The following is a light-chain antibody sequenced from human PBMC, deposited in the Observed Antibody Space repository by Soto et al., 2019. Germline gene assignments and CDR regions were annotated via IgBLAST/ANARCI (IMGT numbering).Light chain of an antibody. CDR2: GAS. J-gene: IGKJ5*01. Sequence: EIVLTQSPGTLSLSPGDRATLSCRASQRVSSNYLAWYQQRPGQAPRLLIYGASSRATGIPDRFSGSGSGTDFTLKISRVEAEDVAIYYCMQTIQLPITFGQGTRLEIK. V-gene: IGKV3-20*01. CDR1: QRVSSNY. CDR3: MQTIQLPIT.